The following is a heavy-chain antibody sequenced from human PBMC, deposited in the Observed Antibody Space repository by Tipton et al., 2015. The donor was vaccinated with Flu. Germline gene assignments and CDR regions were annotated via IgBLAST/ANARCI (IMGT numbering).Heavy chain of an antibody. CDR2: IIPIFGTA. D-gene: IGHD2-2*01. CDR3: ARPSGYCSSTSCPGYFDY. Sequence: QSGPEVKKPGASVKVSCKASGGTFSSYAISWVRQAPGQGLEWMGGIIPIFGTANYAQKFQGRVTITADESTSTAYMELSSLRSEDTSVYYCARPSGYCSSTSCPGYFDYWGQGTLVTVSS. CDR1: GGTFSSYA. V-gene: IGHV1-69*13. J-gene: IGHJ4*02.